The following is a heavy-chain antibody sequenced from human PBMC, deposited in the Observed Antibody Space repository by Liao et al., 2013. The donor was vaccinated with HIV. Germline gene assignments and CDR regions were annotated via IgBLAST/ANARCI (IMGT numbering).Heavy chain of an antibody. D-gene: IGHD3-22*01. J-gene: IGHJ5*02. CDR1: GGSISSHY. CDR2: FSSSGST. CDR3: ARVEVYYDSSGYLKFDP. V-gene: IGHV4-59*11. Sequence: QVQLQQSGPGLVKPSETLSLTCTVSGGSISSHYWSWIRQPPGVGLEWIGHFSSSGSTNYNPSLKSRVTILVDTSKNQFSLELTSVTAADTAVYYCARVEVYYDSSGYLKFDPWGQGTLVTVSS.